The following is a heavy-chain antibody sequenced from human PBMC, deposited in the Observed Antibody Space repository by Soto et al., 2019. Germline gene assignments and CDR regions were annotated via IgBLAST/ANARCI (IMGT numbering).Heavy chain of an antibody. V-gene: IGHV4-31*03. D-gene: IGHD3-22*01. J-gene: IGHJ4*02. CDR2: IYYSGST. CDR1: GGSISSGGYY. Sequence: RSLTCTVSGGSISSGGYYWSWIRQHPGKGLEWIGYIYYSGSTYYNPSLKSRVTISVDTSKNQFSLKLSSVTAADTAVYYCARAAYYYDSSGYYSRMYYFDYWGQGTLVTVSS. CDR3: ARAAYYYDSSGYYSRMYYFDY.